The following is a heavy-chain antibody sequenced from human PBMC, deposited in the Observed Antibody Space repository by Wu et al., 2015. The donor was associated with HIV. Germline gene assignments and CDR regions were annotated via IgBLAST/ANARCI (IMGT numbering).Heavy chain of an antibody. CDR2: IIPIFGTA. CDR1: GGTFSSYA. J-gene: IGHJ4*02. CDR3: ARGSLRNRYYYDSSGIVRYFDL. D-gene: IGHD3-22*01. Sequence: QVQLVQSGAEVKKPGSSVKVSCKASGGTFSSYAISWVRQAPGQGLEWMGGIIPIFGTANYAQKFQGRVTITADESTSTAYMELSSLRSEDTAVYYCARGSLRNRYYYDSSGIVRYFDLLGPGEPWFTVSS. V-gene: IGHV1-69*12.